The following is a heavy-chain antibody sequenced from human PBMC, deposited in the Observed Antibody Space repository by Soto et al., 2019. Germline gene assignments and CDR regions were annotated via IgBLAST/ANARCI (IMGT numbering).Heavy chain of an antibody. V-gene: IGHV3-23*01. Sequence: EVQLLESGGGLVQPGGFLRLSCAASGVTFSNYVMSWVRQAPGKWLEWVSGISGSRDSADYADSVKAGFTMTRDKPKNTLYLQTNSLRAEDAAVYYCAKGLYCSSNSCSAFYYNYMDVWGNGTTVTVSS. CDR3: AKGLYCSSNSCSAFYYNYMDV. CDR1: GVTFSNYV. D-gene: IGHD2-2*01. J-gene: IGHJ6*03. CDR2: ISGSRDSA.